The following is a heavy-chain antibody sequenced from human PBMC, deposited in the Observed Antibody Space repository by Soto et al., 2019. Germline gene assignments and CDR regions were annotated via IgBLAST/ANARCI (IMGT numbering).Heavy chain of an antibody. J-gene: IGHJ6*02. CDR2: IIPIFGTA. CDR1: GGTFSSYA. Sequence: QVQLVQSGAEVKKPGSSVKVSCKASGGTFSSYAISWVRHAPGQGLEWMGGIIPIFGTANYAQKFQGRVTITADESTSTAYMELSSLRSEDTAVYYCARVANYYDSSGYYRYYYYGMDVWGQGTTVTVSS. V-gene: IGHV1-69*01. CDR3: ARVANYYDSSGYYRYYYYGMDV. D-gene: IGHD3-22*01.